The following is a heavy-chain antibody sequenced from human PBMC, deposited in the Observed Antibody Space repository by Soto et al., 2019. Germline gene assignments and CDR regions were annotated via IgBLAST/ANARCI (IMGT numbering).Heavy chain of an antibody. CDR1: GGSISSYY. Sequence: SETLSLTCTVSGGSISSYYWSWIRQPPGKGLEWIGHIYYSGSTYYNPSLKSRVTVSVDTSKNQFSLKLSSVTAADTAVYYCAREYYYDSSGFDYWGQGTLVTVSS. V-gene: IGHV4-59*12. CDR2: IYYSGST. J-gene: IGHJ4*02. CDR3: AREYYYDSSGFDY. D-gene: IGHD3-22*01.